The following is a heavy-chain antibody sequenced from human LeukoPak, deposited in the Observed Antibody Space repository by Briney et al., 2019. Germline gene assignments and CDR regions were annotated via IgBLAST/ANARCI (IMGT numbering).Heavy chain of an antibody. Sequence: SETLSLTCTVSGGSISSSSYYWGWIRQPPGKGLEWIGEINHSGSTNYNPSLKSRVTISVDTSKNQFSLKLSSVTAADTAVYYCARVRCSGGSCYLLHFDYWGQGTLVTVSS. CDR2: INHSGST. V-gene: IGHV4-39*07. CDR1: GGSISSSSYY. CDR3: ARVRCSGGSCYLLHFDY. D-gene: IGHD2-15*01. J-gene: IGHJ4*02.